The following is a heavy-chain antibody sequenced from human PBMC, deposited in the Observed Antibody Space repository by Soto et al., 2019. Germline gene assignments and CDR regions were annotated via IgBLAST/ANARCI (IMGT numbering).Heavy chain of an antibody. Sequence: SETLSLTCAVSGDSISSIYYWAWIRQPPGKILELIGSIYHSGTTYYNPSLKSRVTISLDTSKNQFSLKLSSVTAADTAVYYCACTKGTAAGEIDYWGQGTLVTLSS. CDR2: IYHSGTT. J-gene: IGHJ4*02. CDR3: ACTKGTAAGEIDY. D-gene: IGHD6-13*01. CDR1: GDSISSIYY. V-gene: IGHV4-38-2*01.